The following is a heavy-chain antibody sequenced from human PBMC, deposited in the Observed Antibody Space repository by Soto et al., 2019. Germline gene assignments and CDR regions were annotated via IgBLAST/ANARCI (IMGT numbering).Heavy chain of an antibody. CDR3: ACGGGKTEEDYFDY. Sequence: SQTLSLTCAISGDSVSSNSAAWNWIRQSPSRGLEWLGRTYYRSKWYNDYAVSVKSRITINPNTSKNQFSLQLHSVNPEVTAVYYGACGGGKTEEDYFDYWGQGTLVTVSS. CDR2: TYYRSKWYN. J-gene: IGHJ4*02. D-gene: IGHD3-16*01. V-gene: IGHV6-1*01. CDR1: GDSVSSNSAA.